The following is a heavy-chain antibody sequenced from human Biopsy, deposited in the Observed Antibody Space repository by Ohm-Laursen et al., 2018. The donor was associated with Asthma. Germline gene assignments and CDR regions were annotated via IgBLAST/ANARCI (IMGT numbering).Heavy chain of an antibody. CDR1: GDSITSGGCC. Sequence: SQTLSLTCTVSGDSITSGGCCWNWIRQHPGKGLEWIGYIHHSGTSYFNPSLKSRVSFSRDTSKNQFSLRLSSVTAADTAMYYCARIPRRSGSYFVDYWGQGTPVTVSS. D-gene: IGHD3-22*01. CDR2: IHHSGTS. V-gene: IGHV4-31*03. CDR3: ARIPRRSGSYFVDY. J-gene: IGHJ4*02.